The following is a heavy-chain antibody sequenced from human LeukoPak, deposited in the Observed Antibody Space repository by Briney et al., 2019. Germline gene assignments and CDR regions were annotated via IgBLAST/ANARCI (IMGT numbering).Heavy chain of an antibody. Sequence: GSLKLSCAASGFTFSAYSMDWVRQAPGKGLEWVSGISGSGGSTYYADSVKGRFTISRDNSKNTVYLQMNRLRAEDTAVYYCYYYDSSGYYPQTKIDYWGQGTLVTVPS. V-gene: IGHV3-23*01. CDR1: GFTFSAYS. D-gene: IGHD3-22*01. CDR2: ISGSGGST. J-gene: IGHJ4*02. CDR3: YYYDSSGYYPQTKIDY.